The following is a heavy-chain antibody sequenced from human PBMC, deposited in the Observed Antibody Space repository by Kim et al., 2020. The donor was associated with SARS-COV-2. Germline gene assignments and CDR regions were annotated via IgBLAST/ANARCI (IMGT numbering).Heavy chain of an antibody. D-gene: IGHD3-10*01. CDR1: GFTFGDYA. CDR3: TRDSTGRDGSGDN. J-gene: IGHJ4*02. Sequence: GGSLRLSCTASGFTFGDYAMSWVRQAPGKGLEWVGFIRSKAYGGTTEYAASVKGRFTISRDDSKSIAYLQMNSLKTEDTAVYYCTRDSTGRDGSGDNWGQGTLVTVSS. V-gene: IGHV3-49*04. CDR2: IRSKAYGGTT.